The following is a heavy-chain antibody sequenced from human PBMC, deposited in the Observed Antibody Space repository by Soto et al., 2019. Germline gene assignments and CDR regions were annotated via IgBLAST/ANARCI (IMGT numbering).Heavy chain of an antibody. V-gene: IGHV3-21*04. J-gene: IGHJ5*02. D-gene: IGHD3-16*01. Sequence: EVQLVESGGGLVKPGGSLRLSCAASGFTFSSYSMNWVRQAPGKGLEWVSSISSSSSYIYYADSVKGRFTISRDNAKNSLYLQMNSLSVEETAVYYWARDVSRGLGDTWNWFDPWGQGTLVTVSS. CDR2: ISSSSSYI. CDR3: ARDVSRGLGDTWNWFDP. CDR1: GFTFSSYS.